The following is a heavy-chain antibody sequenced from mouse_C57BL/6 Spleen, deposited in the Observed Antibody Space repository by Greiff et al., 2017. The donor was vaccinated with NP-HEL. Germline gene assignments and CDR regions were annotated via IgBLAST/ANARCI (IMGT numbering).Heavy chain of an antibody. Sequence: VQLVESGAELVKPGASVKLSCKASGYTFTEYTIHWVKQRSGQGLEWIGWFYPGSGSIKYNEKFKDKATLTADKSSSTVYMELSRLTSEDSAVYFCARRHYYGSSYWYFDVWGTGTTVTVSS. CDR3: ARRHYYGSSYWYFDV. J-gene: IGHJ1*03. CDR2: FYPGSGSI. D-gene: IGHD1-1*01. CDR1: GYTFTEYT. V-gene: IGHV1-62-2*01.